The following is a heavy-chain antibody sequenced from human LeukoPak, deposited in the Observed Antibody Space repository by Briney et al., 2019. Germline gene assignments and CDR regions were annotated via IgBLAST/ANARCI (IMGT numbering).Heavy chain of an antibody. CDR2: ISGSGGST. CDR3: AKDKHVATPYDYFDY. V-gene: IGHV3-23*01. J-gene: IGHJ4*02. CDR1: GFTFSGYW. D-gene: IGHD5-12*01. Sequence: PGGSLRRSCSASGFTFSGYWMSWVRQAPGKGLEWVSAISGSGGSTYYADSVKGRFTISRDNSKNTLYLQMNSLRAEDTAVYYCAKDKHVATPYDYFDYWGQGTLVTVSS.